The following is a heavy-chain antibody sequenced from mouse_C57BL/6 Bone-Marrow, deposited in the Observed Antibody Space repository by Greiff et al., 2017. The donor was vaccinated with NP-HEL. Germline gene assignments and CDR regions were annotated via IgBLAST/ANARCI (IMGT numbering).Heavy chain of an antibody. Sequence: VQLQQSGAELVRPGTSVKVSCKASGYAFTNYLIEWVKQRPGQGLEWIGVINPGSGGTNYNEKFKGKATLTADKSSSTAYMQLSSLTSEDSAVYCCAGREGGYYGYWGQGTTLTVSA. D-gene: IGHD1-1*01. V-gene: IGHV1-54*01. J-gene: IGHJ2*01. CDR1: GYAFTNYL. CDR3: AGREGGYYGY. CDR2: INPGSGGT.